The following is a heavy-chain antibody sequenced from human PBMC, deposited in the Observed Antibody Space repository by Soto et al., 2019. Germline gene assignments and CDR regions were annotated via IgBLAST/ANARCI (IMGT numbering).Heavy chain of an antibody. CDR3: ARDREFTNNWFDP. CDR1: GYTFTSYA. D-gene: IGHD3-10*01. V-gene: IGHV1-3*01. J-gene: IGHJ5*02. CDR2: INAGNGNT. Sequence: ASVKVSCKASGYTFTSYAMHWVRQAPGQRLEWMGWINAGNGNTKYSQKFQGRVTITRDTSASTAYMELSSLRSEDTAVYYCARDREFTNNWFDPWGQGTLVTVSS.